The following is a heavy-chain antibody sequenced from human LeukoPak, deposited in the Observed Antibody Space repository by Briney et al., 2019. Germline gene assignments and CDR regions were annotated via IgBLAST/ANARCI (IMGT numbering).Heavy chain of an antibody. Sequence: GGSLRLSCAASGFAFSSYAMHWVRQAPGKGLEWVAVISYDGSNKYYADSVKGRFTISRDNSKNTLYLQMNSLRAEDTAVYYCAKDYYDSSGSFYYYYYYMDVWGKGTTVTVSS. CDR2: ISYDGSNK. D-gene: IGHD3-22*01. CDR3: AKDYYDSSGSFYYYYYYMDV. CDR1: GFAFSSYA. J-gene: IGHJ6*03. V-gene: IGHV3-30-3*01.